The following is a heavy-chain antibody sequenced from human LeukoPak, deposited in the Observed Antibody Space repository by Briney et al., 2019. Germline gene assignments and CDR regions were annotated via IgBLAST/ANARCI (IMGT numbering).Heavy chain of an antibody. D-gene: IGHD2-21*01. CDR3: ARDLAYTTGSWFDP. CDR1: GYTFTGFY. V-gene: IGHV1-2*02. Sequence: ASVKVSCKASGYTFTGFYIHWVRQAPGQGLEWMGWINPNSGGTKYAQRFQGRVTMTRDTSISTAYMELNSLRSDDTAVYHCARDLAYTTGSWFDPWGQGTLVTVSS. J-gene: IGHJ5*02. CDR2: INPNSGGT.